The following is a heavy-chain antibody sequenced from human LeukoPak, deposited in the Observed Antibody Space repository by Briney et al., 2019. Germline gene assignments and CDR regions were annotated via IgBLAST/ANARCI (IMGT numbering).Heavy chain of an antibody. Sequence: ASVKVSCKVSGYTLTELSMHWVRQAPGKGLEWMVGFDPEDGETIYAQKFQGRVTMTEDTSTDTAYMELSSLRSEDTAVYYCATASYYYGSGSPREVDYWGQGTLVTVSS. D-gene: IGHD3-10*01. V-gene: IGHV1-24*01. CDR1: GYTLTELS. J-gene: IGHJ4*02. CDR2: FDPEDGET. CDR3: ATASYYYGSGSPREVDY.